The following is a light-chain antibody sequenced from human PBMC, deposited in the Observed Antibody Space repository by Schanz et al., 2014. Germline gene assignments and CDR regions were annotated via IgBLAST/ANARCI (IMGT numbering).Light chain of an antibody. CDR3: CSYAGSPYV. CDR1: SSDIGGYNY. Sequence: QSALTQPPSASGSPGQSVTISCTGTSSDIGGYNYVSWYQQHPGKAPKILIYEVTKRPSGVPDRFSGSKSGNTASLTISGLQAEDDADYYCCSYAGSPYVFGTGTKLTVL. V-gene: IGLV2-8*01. CDR2: EVT. J-gene: IGLJ1*01.